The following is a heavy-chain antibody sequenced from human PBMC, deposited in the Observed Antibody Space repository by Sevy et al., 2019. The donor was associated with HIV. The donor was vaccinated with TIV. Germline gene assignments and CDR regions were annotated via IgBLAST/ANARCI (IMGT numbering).Heavy chain of an antibody. J-gene: IGHJ4*02. V-gene: IGHV3-23*01. CDR1: GFTFSTYA. D-gene: IGHD6-19*01. CDR3: AKAGVRVGGTFDLFYFDY. Sequence: GGSLRLSCAASGFTFSTYAMSWVRQAPGKGLEWVSGISGSGVTTYYADSVKGRFTISRDNSKNTLYLQMNSLTAEDTAVYYVAKAGVRVGGTFDLFYFDYWGQGTLVTVSS. CDR2: ISGSGVTT.